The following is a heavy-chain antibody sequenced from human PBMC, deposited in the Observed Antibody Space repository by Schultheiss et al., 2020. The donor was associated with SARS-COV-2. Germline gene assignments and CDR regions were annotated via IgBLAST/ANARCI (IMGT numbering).Heavy chain of an antibody. CDR1: GYTFTSYA. V-gene: IGHV1-3*01. Sequence: ASVKVSCKASGYTFTSYAMHWVRQAPGQRLEWMGWINAGNGNTNYAQKLQGRVTMTTDTSTSTAYMELRSLRSDDTAVYYCARDGGLRSSGRSELGGYYYYYGMDVWGQGTTVTVSS. D-gene: IGHD6-19*01. CDR2: INAGNGNT. CDR3: ARDGGLRSSGRSELGGYYYYYGMDV. J-gene: IGHJ6*02.